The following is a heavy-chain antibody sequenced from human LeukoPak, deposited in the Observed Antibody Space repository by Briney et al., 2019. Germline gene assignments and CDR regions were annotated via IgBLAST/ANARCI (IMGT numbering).Heavy chain of an antibody. CDR3: VSLKVSSGRDSFDL. CDR2: INKDGSDR. D-gene: IGHD5/OR15-5a*01. J-gene: IGHJ3*01. Sequence: GGSLRLSCAASGFAFNIYWMTWVRQAPGKGLDWVANINKDGSDRQYVDSVRGRFTVPSDNAKSALYLQVNRLRADDTAVYYCVSLKVSSGRDSFDLWGGGTMVTVSS. V-gene: IGHV3-7*01. CDR1: GFAFNIYW.